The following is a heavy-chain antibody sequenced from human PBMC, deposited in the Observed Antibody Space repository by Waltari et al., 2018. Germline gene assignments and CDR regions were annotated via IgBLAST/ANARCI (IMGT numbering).Heavy chain of an antibody. D-gene: IGHD2-15*01. Sequence: QVQLVESGGGVVQPGRSLRLSCAASGFTFSSYAMHWFRQAPGKGLEWVAVISYDGSNKYYADSVKGRFTISRDNSKNTLYLQMNSLRAEDTAVYYCARDTPARCFDYWGQGTLVTVSS. CDR2: ISYDGSNK. J-gene: IGHJ4*02. CDR3: ARDTPARCFDY. V-gene: IGHV3-30-3*01. CDR1: GFTFSSYA.